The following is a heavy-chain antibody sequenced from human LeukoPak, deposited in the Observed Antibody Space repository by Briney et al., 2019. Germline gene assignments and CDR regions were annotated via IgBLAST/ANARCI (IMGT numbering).Heavy chain of an antibody. CDR1: GFTFSSYG. CDR3: AKDKRMAAAGTFDY. Sequence: GGSLRLSCAASGFTFSSYGMHWVRQAPGKGLEWVAFIRYDGSNKYYADSVKGRFTISRDNAKNSLYLQMNSLRDEDTALYYCAKDKRMAAAGTFDYWGQGTLVTVSS. CDR2: IRYDGSNK. D-gene: IGHD6-13*01. J-gene: IGHJ4*02. V-gene: IGHV3-30*02.